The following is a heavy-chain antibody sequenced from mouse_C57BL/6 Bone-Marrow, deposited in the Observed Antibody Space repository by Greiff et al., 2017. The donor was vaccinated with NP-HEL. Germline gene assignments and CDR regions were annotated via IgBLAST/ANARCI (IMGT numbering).Heavy chain of an antibody. V-gene: IGHV1-81*01. CDR3: ARSLRPNGSTLYYFDY. Sequence: QVQLQQSGAELARPGASVKLSCKASGYTFTSYGISWVKQRPGQGLEWIGEIYPRSGNTYYNEKFKGKATLTADKSSSTAYMELRSLTSEDSAVYFCARSLRPNGSTLYYFDYWGQGTTLTVSS. D-gene: IGHD1-1*01. J-gene: IGHJ2*01. CDR1: GYTFTSYG. CDR2: IYPRSGNT.